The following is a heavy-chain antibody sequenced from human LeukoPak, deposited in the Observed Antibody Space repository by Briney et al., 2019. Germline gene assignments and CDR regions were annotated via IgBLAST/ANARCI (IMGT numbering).Heavy chain of an antibody. J-gene: IGHJ5*02. CDR1: GFTFSSYS. CDR2: LSYEGVNK. V-gene: IGHV3-30-3*01. Sequence: GSLRLSCAASGFTFSSYSMHWVRQAPGKGLEWVASLSYEGVNKYYADSVKGRFTVSRDSSKNTLYLQMNSLRAEDTALYYCAKEYWFDPWGQGTLVTVSS. CDR3: AKEYWFDP.